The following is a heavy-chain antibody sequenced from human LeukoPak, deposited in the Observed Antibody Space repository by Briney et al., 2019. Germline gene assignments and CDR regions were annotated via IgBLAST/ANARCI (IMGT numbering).Heavy chain of an antibody. D-gene: IGHD6-19*01. CDR3: AKDIKSSGWYYGLDY. CDR1: GFTVSSNY. V-gene: IGHV3-53*05. J-gene: IGHJ4*02. Sequence: PGGSLRLSCAASGFTVSSNYMSWVRQAPGKGLEWVSVIYSGGSTDYADSVKGRFTISRDNSKNTLYLQMNSLRAEDTAVYYCAKDIKSSGWYYGLDYWGQRTLVTVSS. CDR2: IYSGGST.